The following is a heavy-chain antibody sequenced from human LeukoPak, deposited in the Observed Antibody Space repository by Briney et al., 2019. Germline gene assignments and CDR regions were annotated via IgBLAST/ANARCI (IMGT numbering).Heavy chain of an antibody. V-gene: IGHV4-34*01. Sequence: ASETLSLTCAVYGGSFSGYYWSWIRQPPGKGLEWTGEINHSGSTNYNPSLKSRVTISVDTSKNQFSLKLSSVTAADTAVYYCARRVQDASSSGWSNSAYYFDYWGQGTLVTVSS. J-gene: IGHJ4*02. CDR2: INHSGST. CDR1: GGSFSGYY. CDR3: ARRVQDASSSGWSNSAYYFDY. D-gene: IGHD6-19*01.